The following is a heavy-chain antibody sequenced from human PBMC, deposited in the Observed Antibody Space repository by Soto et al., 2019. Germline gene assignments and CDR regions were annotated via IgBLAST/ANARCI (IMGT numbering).Heavy chain of an antibody. CDR3: ARGYDYYYYYGMDV. CDR2: ISYDGSNK. D-gene: IGHD1-1*01. Sequence: GGSLRLSCAASGFTFSSYAMHWVRQAPGKGLEWVAVISYDGSNKYYADSVKGRFTISRDNSKNTLYLQMNSLRAEDTAVYYCARGYDYYYYYGMDVWGQGTTVTVSS. V-gene: IGHV3-30-3*01. CDR1: GFTFSSYA. J-gene: IGHJ6*02.